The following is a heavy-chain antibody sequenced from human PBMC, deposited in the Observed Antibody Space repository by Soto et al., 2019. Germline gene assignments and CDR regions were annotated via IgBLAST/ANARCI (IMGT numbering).Heavy chain of an antibody. J-gene: IGHJ6*02. V-gene: IGHV3-48*02. CDR1: GFNFRPYD. CDR2: ISSGSTAI. D-gene: IGHD3-10*01. Sequence: GRNLGLSCAASGFNFRPYDMNWVRQAPGKGLEWLSHISSGSTAIYYADSVKGRFTISRDDAKSSLYLLMNSLRDEDTGVYYCESDPGVMDVCGRGTT. CDR3: ESDPGVMDV.